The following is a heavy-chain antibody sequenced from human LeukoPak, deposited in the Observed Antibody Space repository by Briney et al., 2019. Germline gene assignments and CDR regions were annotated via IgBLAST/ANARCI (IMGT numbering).Heavy chain of an antibody. CDR2: ISYDGSNK. Sequence: GGSLRLSCAASGFTFSSYAMHWVRQAPGKGLEWVAVISYDGSNKYYADSVEGRFTISRDNSKNTLYLQMNSLRAEDTAVYYCAKPQWELFYFDYWGQGTLVTVSS. CDR1: GFTFSSYA. CDR3: AKPQWELFYFDY. D-gene: IGHD1-26*01. V-gene: IGHV3-30-3*02. J-gene: IGHJ4*02.